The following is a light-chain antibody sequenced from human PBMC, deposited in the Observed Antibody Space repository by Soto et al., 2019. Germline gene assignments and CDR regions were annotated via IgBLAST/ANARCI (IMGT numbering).Light chain of an antibody. CDR2: GAS. J-gene: IGKJ1*01. CDR1: QSVSSSY. V-gene: IGKV3-20*01. Sequence: EIVLTQSPGTLSLSPGERATLSCRASQSVSSSYLAWYQQKPGQAPRLLIYGASSRAIGIPDRFSGSGSATDFTLTISRLEPEDLAVYYCQQYGNSWTFGQGTKVEI. CDR3: QQYGNSWT.